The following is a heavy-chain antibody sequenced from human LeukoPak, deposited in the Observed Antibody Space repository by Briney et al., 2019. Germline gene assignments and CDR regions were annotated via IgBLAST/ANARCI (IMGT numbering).Heavy chain of an antibody. J-gene: IGHJ4*02. CDR2: ITWDGSRR. CDR3: AKGPTYSSSWYAALDN. CDR1: GFTFDDYT. Sequence: GGSLRLSCAASGFTFDDYTMHWVRQAPGKGLEWISLITWDGSRRYYAGSVKGRFTISRDNSKNSLYLQMKSLRTGDTALYYCAKGPTYSSSWYAALDNWGQGTLVTVSS. D-gene: IGHD6-13*01. V-gene: IGHV3-43*01.